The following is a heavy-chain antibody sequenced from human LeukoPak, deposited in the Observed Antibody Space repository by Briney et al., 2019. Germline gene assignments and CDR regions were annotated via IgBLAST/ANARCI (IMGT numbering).Heavy chain of an antibody. CDR1: GFTFSSYG. CDR3: ARDFVDTAMAYNLDY. J-gene: IGHJ4*02. V-gene: IGHV3-30*02. CDR2: TRYDGSNK. D-gene: IGHD5-18*01. Sequence: PGGSLRLSCAASGFTFSSYGMYWVRQAPGKGLEWVAFTRYDGSNKYYADSVKGRFTISRDNSKNTLYLQMNSLRAEDTAVYYCARDFVDTAMAYNLDYWGQGTLVTVSS.